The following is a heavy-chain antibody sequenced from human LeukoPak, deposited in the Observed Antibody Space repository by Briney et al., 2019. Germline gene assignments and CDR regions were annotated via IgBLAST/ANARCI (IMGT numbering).Heavy chain of an antibody. Sequence: SETLSPTCNVSGGSITSYHWNWIRQPPGKGLEWIGYIYYTGSTNSNPSLKSRVTISLGTSKNQFSLKLSSATAADTGIYYCASSYFYDGNRYFDYWGQGALVTVSS. CDR1: GGSITSYH. J-gene: IGHJ4*02. D-gene: IGHD3-22*01. CDR2: IYYTGST. CDR3: ASSYFYDGNRYFDY. V-gene: IGHV4-59*08.